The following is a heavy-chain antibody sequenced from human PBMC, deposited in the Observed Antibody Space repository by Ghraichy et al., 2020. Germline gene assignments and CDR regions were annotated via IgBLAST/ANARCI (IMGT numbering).Heavy chain of an antibody. CDR1: GFTLSDYW. D-gene: IGHD6-19*01. Sequence: GALRLSCAASGFTLSDYWMHWVRQAPGKGLVWVSRTKFDGSSTYYADSVKGRFIISRDNARNTVSLQMNSLRGDDTAVYFCARGHRGWYGFDYWGQGTLVTVSS. J-gene: IGHJ4*02. CDR3: ARGHRGWYGFDY. CDR2: TKFDGSST. V-gene: IGHV3-74*01.